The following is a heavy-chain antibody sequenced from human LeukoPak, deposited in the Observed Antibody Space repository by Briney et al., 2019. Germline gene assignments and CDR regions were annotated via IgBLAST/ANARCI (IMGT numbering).Heavy chain of an antibody. Sequence: PSETLSLTCAVSGYSISSGYYWGWIRQPPGKGLEWIGSIYHSGSTYYNPSPKSRVTISVDTSKNQFSLKLSSVTAADTAVYYCARAPKGITMIVSPAFDIWGQGTMVTVSS. CDR1: GYSISSGYY. V-gene: IGHV4-38-2*01. CDR2: IYHSGST. J-gene: IGHJ3*02. D-gene: IGHD3-22*01. CDR3: ARAPKGITMIVSPAFDI.